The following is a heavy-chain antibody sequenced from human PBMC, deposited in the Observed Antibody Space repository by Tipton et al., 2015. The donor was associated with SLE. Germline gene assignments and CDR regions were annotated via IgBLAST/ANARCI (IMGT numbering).Heavy chain of an antibody. CDR2: IYYSGST. J-gene: IGHJ3*02. CDR3: ARYRVCGGDCYYAFDI. CDR1: GGSIRSYY. Sequence: TLSLTCTVSGGSIRSYYWSWIRQPPGKGLEWIGYIYYSGSTNYNPSLKSRVTISVDTSKNQFSLKLSSVTAADTAVYYCARYRVCGGDCYYAFDIWGQGTMVTVSS. D-gene: IGHD2-21*01. V-gene: IGHV4-59*08.